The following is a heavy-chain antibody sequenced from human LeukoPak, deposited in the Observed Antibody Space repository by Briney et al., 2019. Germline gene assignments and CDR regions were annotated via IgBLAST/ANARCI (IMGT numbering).Heavy chain of an antibody. D-gene: IGHD6-19*01. CDR2: INPSGGST. Sequence: GASVKVSCKASGYTFPRYYILWLRQAPGQGLEWMGIINPSGGSTSYAQKFQGRVTMTRDTSTSTVYMELSSLRSEDTAVYYCAREDSSGGDVFDYWGQGTLVTVSS. CDR3: AREDSSGGDVFDY. CDR1: GYTFPRYY. J-gene: IGHJ4*02. V-gene: IGHV1-46*01.